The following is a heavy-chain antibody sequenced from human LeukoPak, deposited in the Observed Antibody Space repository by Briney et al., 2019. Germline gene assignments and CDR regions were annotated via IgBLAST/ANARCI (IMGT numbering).Heavy chain of an antibody. CDR3: AKDYSIIKPEVGDPLDH. Sequence: GGSLRLSCAASGFTFSSYAMSWVRQAPGKGLEWVSAISGSGGSTYYANSVKGRFTISSDNSKNTLFLQMDNLRAEDTAIYYCAKDYSIIKPEVGDPLDHWGQGTLVTVSS. CDR2: ISGSGGST. J-gene: IGHJ5*02. D-gene: IGHD2-21*01. V-gene: IGHV3-23*01. CDR1: GFTFSSYA.